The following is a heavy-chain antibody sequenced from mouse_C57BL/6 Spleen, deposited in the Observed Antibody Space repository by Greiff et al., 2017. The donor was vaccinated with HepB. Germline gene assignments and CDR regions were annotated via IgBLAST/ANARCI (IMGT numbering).Heavy chain of an antibody. CDR1: GYAFSSSW. V-gene: IGHV1-82*01. CDR3: AREDTGTGDFDY. Sequence: VKLQESGPELVKPGASVKISCKASGYAFSSSWMNWVKQRPGKGLEWIGRIYPGVGDTNYNGKFKGKATLTADKSSSTAYMQLSSLTSEDSAVYFCAREDTGTGDFDYWGQGTTLTVSS. J-gene: IGHJ2*01. D-gene: IGHD4-1*01. CDR2: IYPGVGDT.